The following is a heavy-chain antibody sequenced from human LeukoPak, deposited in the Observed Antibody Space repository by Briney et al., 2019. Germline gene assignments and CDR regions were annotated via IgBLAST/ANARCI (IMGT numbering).Heavy chain of an antibody. Sequence: ASVKVSCKASGYTFTGWYMHWVRQAPGQELEWMGWIKPDNGGTDYAQKFQGRVTMTRDTSISTAYMELSRLTSDDTAVYYCARDAETLINWGSADYFDYWGQGTLVTVPS. CDR1: GYTFTGWY. CDR3: ARDAETLINWGSADYFDY. D-gene: IGHD7-27*01. J-gene: IGHJ4*02. V-gene: IGHV1-2*02. CDR2: IKPDNGGT.